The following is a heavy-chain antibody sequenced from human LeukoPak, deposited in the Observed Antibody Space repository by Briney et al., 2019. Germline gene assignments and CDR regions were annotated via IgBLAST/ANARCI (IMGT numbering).Heavy chain of an antibody. J-gene: IGHJ4*02. V-gene: IGHV4-34*01. Sequence: SETLSLTCAVYGGSFSGYYWGWIRQPPGKGLEWIGEINHSGSTNYNPSLKSRVTISVDTSKNQFSLKLSSVTAADTAVYYCARGYSSSSLAFDYWGQGTLVTVSP. CDR3: ARGYSSSSLAFDY. CDR1: GGSFSGYY. D-gene: IGHD6-6*01. CDR2: INHSGST.